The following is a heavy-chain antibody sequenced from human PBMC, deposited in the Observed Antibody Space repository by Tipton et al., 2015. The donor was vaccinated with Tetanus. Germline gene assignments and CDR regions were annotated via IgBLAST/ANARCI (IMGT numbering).Heavy chain of an antibody. V-gene: IGHV1-46*01. CDR2: INPSGGST. CDR3: ARDGSRLPSGP. Sequence: QLVQSGAEVKKPGASVQVSCKASGYTFTSYYMHWVRQAPGQGPEWMGMINPSGGSTSYAQKFQGRVTMTRDTSTSPVYMELSSLGSEDTAVYYCARDGSRLPSGPWGQGTLVTVSS. CDR1: GYTFTSYY. J-gene: IGHJ5*02. D-gene: IGHD3-10*01.